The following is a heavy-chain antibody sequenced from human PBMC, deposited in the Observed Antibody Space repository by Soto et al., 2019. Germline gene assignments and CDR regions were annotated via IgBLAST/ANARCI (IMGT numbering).Heavy chain of an antibody. CDR2: MYYSGST. CDR1: SDSISNSL. Sequence: PSGTPFPTPTSPSDSISNSLWRLIPPPPREGVNWIGSMYYSGSTYYHPSLKGRVTISLDTSKNQFSLKLNSVTAADTAVYYCARSRYCSGGTCYEHFNWFGPWGQGTLVTVSS. J-gene: IGHJ5*02. D-gene: IGHD2-15*01. CDR3: ARSRYCSGGTCYEHFNWFGP. V-gene: IGHV4-59*01.